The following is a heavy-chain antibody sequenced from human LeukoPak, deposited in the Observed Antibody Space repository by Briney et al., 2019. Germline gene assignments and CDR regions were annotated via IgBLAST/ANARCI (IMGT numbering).Heavy chain of an antibody. CDR1: GFTFSSYG. CDR2: IRYDGSDK. V-gene: IGHV3-30*02. J-gene: IGHJ4*02. CDR3: AKDPLRVVTAYFDY. D-gene: IGHD2-21*02. Sequence: GGSLRLSCAASGFTFSSYGMYWVRQAPGKGLEWVTFIRYDGSDKYYADSVKGRFTISRDNSKNTLYLQMNSLRAEDTAVYYCAKDPLRVVTAYFDYWGQGTLVTVSS.